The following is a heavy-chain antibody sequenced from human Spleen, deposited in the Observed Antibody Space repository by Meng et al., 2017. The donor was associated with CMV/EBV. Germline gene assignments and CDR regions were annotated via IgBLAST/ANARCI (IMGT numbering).Heavy chain of an antibody. D-gene: IGHD3-3*01. Sequence: ASVKVSCKTSGYTFIDYYIHWVRHAPGEGLEWMAWIHPNTGDTNYAQKFQGRVTMTRDTAISTAYMDLSRLRSDDTAVYYCARVKEDDFWSGHYGMDVWGQGTTVTVSS. CDR1: GYTFIDYY. V-gene: IGHV1-2*02. CDR2: IHPNTGDT. CDR3: ARVKEDDFWSGHYGMDV. J-gene: IGHJ6*02.